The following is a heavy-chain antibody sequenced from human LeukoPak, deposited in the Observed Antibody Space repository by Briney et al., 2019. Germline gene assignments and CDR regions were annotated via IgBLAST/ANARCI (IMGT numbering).Heavy chain of an antibody. V-gene: IGHV1-18*01. CDR1: GHTANTYG. J-gene: IGHJ6*03. D-gene: IGHD3-3*01. CDR2: IFSYTGQT. CDR3: ANVAKGRFFFYYMDV. Sequence: ASVKVSCKASGHTANTYGFSWIRQAPGQGLEWIGWIFSYTGQTKYADKFQGRVTMTTDTSKTIAYLDLRSLRSDDTVVYFCANVAKGRFFFYYMDVWGEGTTVTVS.